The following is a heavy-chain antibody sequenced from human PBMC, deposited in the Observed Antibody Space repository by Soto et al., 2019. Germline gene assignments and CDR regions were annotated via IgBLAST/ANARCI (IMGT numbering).Heavy chain of an antibody. D-gene: IGHD2-21*01. Sequence: SETLSLTCTVSGDSLGGVGYWCCIRQFPGRGLEWIGCISSSGSTYYNPALNNRISLSLDTSQNQFSLKLLSVTAADTAIYYGARSGVIGIVSPSHWIDSWGQGTLVTVSS. CDR3: ARSGVIGIVSPSHWIDS. V-gene: IGHV4-31*03. CDR2: ISSSGST. CDR1: GDSLGGVGY. J-gene: IGHJ5*01.